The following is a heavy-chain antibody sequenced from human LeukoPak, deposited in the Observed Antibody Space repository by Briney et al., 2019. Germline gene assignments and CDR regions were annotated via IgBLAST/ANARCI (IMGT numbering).Heavy chain of an antibody. CDR1: GGSFSGYY. V-gene: IGHV4-34*01. Sequence: SETLSLTCAVYGGSFSGYYWSWIRQPPGKGLEWIGEINHSGSTNYNPSLKSRVTISVDTSKNQFSLKLSSVTAADTAVYYCARGVAAAGNYYWGQGTLVTVSS. D-gene: IGHD6-13*01. CDR3: ARGVAAAGNYY. J-gene: IGHJ4*02. CDR2: INHSGST.